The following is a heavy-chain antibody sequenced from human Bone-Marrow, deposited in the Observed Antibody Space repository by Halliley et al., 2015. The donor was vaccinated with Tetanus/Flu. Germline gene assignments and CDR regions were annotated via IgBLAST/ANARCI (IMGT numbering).Heavy chain of an antibody. CDR2: ISYSGST. D-gene: IGHD5-12*01. J-gene: IGHJ4*02. CDR1: GGSMSGYY. CDR3: VTGAGWLPDY. Sequence: TLSLTCTVSGGSMSGYYLNWIRQPPGKGLEWLGLISYSGSTNYNPSLKSRVTISVDTSNNQFSLKPSSVTAADTALYYCVTGAGWLPDYWGQGTLVTVSS. V-gene: IGHV4-59*01.